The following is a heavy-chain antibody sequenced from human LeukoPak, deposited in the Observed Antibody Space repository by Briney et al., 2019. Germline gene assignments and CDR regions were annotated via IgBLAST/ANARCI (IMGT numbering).Heavy chain of an antibody. CDR1: GFTFSSYA. CDR3: ARAHVVVTATFDY. CDR2: ISYEGSNQ. V-gene: IGHV3-30-3*01. Sequence: GRSLRLSCAASGFTFSSYAMHWVRQAPGKGLEWVAVISYEGSNQYYADSVKGRFTTSRDNSKNTLYLQMNSLRAEDTAVYYCARAHVVVTATFDYWGQGTLVTVSS. J-gene: IGHJ4*02. D-gene: IGHD2-21*02.